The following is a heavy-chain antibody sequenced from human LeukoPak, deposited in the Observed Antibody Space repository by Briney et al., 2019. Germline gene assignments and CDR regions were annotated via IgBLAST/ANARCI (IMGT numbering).Heavy chain of an antibody. V-gene: IGHV3-11*01. D-gene: IGHD2-2*01. CDR1: GFTFSDYY. CDR3: ARARYCSSTSCRFDP. Sequence: PGGSLRLSCAASGFTFSDYYMSWIRQAPGKGLEWVSYISSSGSTIYYADSVKGRFTISRDNAKNSLYLQMNSLRAEDTAVYYCARARYCSSTSCRFDPWGQGTLVTVSS. CDR2: ISSSGSTI. J-gene: IGHJ5*02.